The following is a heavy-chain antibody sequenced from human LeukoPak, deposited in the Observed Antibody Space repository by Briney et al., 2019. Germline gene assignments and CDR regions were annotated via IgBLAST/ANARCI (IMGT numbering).Heavy chain of an antibody. J-gene: IGHJ6*02. CDR1: GGSVSSGSYY. V-gene: IGHV4-61*01. CDR2: IYYSGST. Sequence: PSETLSLTCTVSGGSVSSGSYYWSWIRQPPGKGLEWIGYIYYSGSTNYNPSLKSRVTISVDTSKNQFSLKLSSVTAADTAMYYCARDKLVGCYYGMDVWGQGTTVTVSS. CDR3: ARDKLVGCYYGMDV. D-gene: IGHD2-2*01.